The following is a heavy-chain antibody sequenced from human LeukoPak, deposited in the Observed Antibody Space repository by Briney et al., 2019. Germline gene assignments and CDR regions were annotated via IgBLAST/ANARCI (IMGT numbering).Heavy chain of an antibody. D-gene: IGHD4-11*01. V-gene: IGHV3-30*19. CDR1: GYTFSNHG. J-gene: IGHJ4*02. CDR2: ISYDGNTI. Sequence: PGGSLRLSCATSGYTFSNHGMHWVRQAPGKGLQWVAVISYDGNTIYYADSVKGRFTISRDTSKNTLYLQMNSLRTEDTAVYYCARSGGLQKFDYWGQGTLVTVSS. CDR3: ARSGGLQKFDY.